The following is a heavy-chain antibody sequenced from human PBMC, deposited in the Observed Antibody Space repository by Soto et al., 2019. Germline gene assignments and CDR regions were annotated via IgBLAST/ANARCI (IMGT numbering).Heavy chain of an antibody. CDR2: IKSKTDGGTT. CDR3: TTSGYDWSYFDY. J-gene: IGHJ4*02. D-gene: IGHD5-12*01. Sequence: GGSLRLSCAASGFTFSDAWMSWVRQAPGKGLEWVGRIKSKTDGGTTDYAAPVKGRFTISRDDSKNTLYLQMNSLKTEDTAVYYCTTSGYDWSYFDYWGQGTLVTVSS. V-gene: IGHV3-15*01. CDR1: GFTFSDAW.